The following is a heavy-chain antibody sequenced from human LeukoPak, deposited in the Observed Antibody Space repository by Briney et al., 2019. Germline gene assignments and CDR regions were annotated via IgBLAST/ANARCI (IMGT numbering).Heavy chain of an antibody. CDR2: IYSGGST. D-gene: IGHD4-23*01. J-gene: IGHJ6*02. Sequence: PGGSLRLSCAASGFTVSSNYMSWVRQAPGKGLECVSVIYSGGSTYDADSVKARFTISRDNSKNTLYLKMNSFRAEAAAVFSCARDKDYGGPGSGYGMDVWGQGTTVTVSS. CDR3: ARDKDYGGPGSGYGMDV. CDR1: GFTVSSNY. V-gene: IGHV3-53*01.